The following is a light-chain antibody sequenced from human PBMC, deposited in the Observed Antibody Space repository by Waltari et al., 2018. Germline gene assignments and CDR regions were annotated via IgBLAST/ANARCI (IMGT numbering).Light chain of an antibody. V-gene: IGKV1-5*03. Sequence: CRASQSIRKWLAWYQQKPGKAPKLLIYKASTLESGVPSRFSGSVSGTEFTLTISSLQPDDFATYYCQQYNSYSLLSFGGGTKVEIK. CDR3: QQYNSYSLLS. CDR1: QSIRKW. CDR2: KAS. J-gene: IGKJ4*01.